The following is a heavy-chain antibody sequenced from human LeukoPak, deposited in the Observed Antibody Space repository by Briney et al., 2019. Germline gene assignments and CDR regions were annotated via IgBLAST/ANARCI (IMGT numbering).Heavy chain of an antibody. CDR3: ARLSKIPAAIWIDP. Sequence: GGSLRLSCAASGFTFSSYTMNWVRQAPGKGLEWVSIISSGSSYIHYADSVKGRFTTSRDNAKNSLYLQMNSLRGEDTAVYYCARLSKIPAAIWIDPWGQGTLVTVSS. J-gene: IGHJ5*02. D-gene: IGHD2-2*01. V-gene: IGHV3-21*01. CDR1: GFTFSSYT. CDR2: ISSGSSYI.